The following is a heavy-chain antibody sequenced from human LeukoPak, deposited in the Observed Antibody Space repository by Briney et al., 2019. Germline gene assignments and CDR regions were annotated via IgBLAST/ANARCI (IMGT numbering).Heavy chain of an antibody. CDR2: ITHTGGDK. Sequence: GGSLRLSCAASGFTFSTYAMIWFRQAPGKGLEWVSSITHTGGDKYYADSVKGRFTVSRDNSKNTLYLQMSSLRAEDTAVYYCAKRGATSTSPLDYWGQGALVSVSS. CDR1: GFTFSTYA. J-gene: IGHJ4*02. CDR3: AKRGATSTSPLDY. D-gene: IGHD3-10*01. V-gene: IGHV3-23*01.